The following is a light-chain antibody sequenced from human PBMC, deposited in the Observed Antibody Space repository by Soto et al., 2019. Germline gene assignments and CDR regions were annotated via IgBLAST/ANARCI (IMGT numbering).Light chain of an antibody. Sequence: QSALTQPASVSGSPGQSITISCTGTSSDVGGYDYVSWYQLHPGKAPKLMVFEVNNRPSGVSYRFSGSKSGNTASLTISGLQAEDEAVYYCCSHSSSITWMFGGGTKLTVL. CDR3: CSHSSSITWM. V-gene: IGLV2-14*01. J-gene: IGLJ3*02. CDR1: SSDVGGYDY. CDR2: EVN.